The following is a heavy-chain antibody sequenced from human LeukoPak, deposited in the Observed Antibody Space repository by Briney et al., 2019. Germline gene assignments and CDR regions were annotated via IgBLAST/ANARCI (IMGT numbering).Heavy chain of an antibody. J-gene: IGHJ3*02. Sequence: PSGTLSLTCAVSGGSISSSNWWSWVRQPPGKGLEWIGEIYHSGSTNYNPSLKSRVTISVDKSKNQFSLKLNSLTAADTAVYYCARGKPPPGASAFDIWGQGTMVTVSS. CDR3: ARGKPPPGASAFDI. CDR2: IYHSGST. D-gene: IGHD3-10*01. V-gene: IGHV4-4*02. CDR1: GGSISSSNW.